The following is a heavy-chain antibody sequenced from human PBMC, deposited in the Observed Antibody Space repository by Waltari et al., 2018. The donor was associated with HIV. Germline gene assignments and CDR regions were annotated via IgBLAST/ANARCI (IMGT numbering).Heavy chain of an antibody. CDR1: GFTFSSYS. J-gene: IGHJ4*02. V-gene: IGHV3-21*01. CDR3: ARGYDSSATYPDY. D-gene: IGHD3-22*01. Sequence: EVQLVESGGGLVKPGGSLRLSCAASGFTFSSYSLNWARQAPGKGLEWVSSIGRSPSHIFYADSVKGRFTISRDNAKNSLYLQMNSLRAEDTAVYYCARGYDSSATYPDYWGQGTLVTVSS. CDR2: IGRSPSHI.